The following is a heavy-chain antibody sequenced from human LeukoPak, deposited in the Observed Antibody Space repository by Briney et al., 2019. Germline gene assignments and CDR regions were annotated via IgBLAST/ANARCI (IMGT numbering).Heavy chain of an antibody. CDR3: ARELFTGWLVNRVENYFDY. D-gene: IGHD6-19*01. CDR2: IYTSGST. Sequence: GSLRLSCAASGFTFDDYAMHRVRQPAGKGLEWIGRIYTSGSTNYNPSLKSRVTISVDTSKNQFSLKLSSVTAADTAVYYCARELFTGWLVNRVENYFDYWGRGTLVTVSS. V-gene: IGHV4-4*07. J-gene: IGHJ4*02. CDR1: GFTFDDYA.